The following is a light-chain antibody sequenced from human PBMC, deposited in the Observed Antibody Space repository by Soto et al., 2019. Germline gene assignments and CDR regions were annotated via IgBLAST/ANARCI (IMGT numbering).Light chain of an antibody. V-gene: IGKV4-1*01. CDR1: QTVVYSTSSQSY. Sequence: DIVMTQSPDSLAVSLGERATINCKSSQTVVYSTSSQSYLAWYQQKPGQPPKLLIYWASTRESGVPDRFSGSGSGTDFTLTISTRQAEDVAIYYCQQYYDTPYTFGQGTKLVIK. CDR2: WAS. CDR3: QQYYDTPYT. J-gene: IGKJ2*01.